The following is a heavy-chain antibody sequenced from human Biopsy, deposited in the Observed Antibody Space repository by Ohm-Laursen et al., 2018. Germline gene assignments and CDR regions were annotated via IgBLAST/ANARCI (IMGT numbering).Heavy chain of an antibody. V-gene: IGHV4-59*01. Sequence: GTLSLTCKVSGESFSDYYWSWIRQPPGKGLEWIGYVYYTGSTDYNPSLQSRVTISVDTSKNHFSLRLRSVTPADTAIYYCARDRGYYSDRTVPGYFDLWGRGTLVTVSS. CDR2: VYYTGST. CDR3: ARDRGYYSDRTVPGYFDL. D-gene: IGHD3-22*01. J-gene: IGHJ2*01. CDR1: GESFSDYY.